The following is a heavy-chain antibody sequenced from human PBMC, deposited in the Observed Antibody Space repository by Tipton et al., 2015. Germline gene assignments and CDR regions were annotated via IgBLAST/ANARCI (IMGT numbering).Heavy chain of an antibody. CDR1: GFTFGDYY. V-gene: IGHV3-11*01. CDR3: ARAWSDTTFDY. CDR2: ISITGSSI. J-gene: IGHJ4*02. Sequence: SLRLSCAASGFTFGDYYMTWIRQAPGKGLEWISYISITGSSIYYTDSVKGRFTISRDNAKNSLSLQMNSLTAEDTALYYCARAWSDTTFDYWGQGTLVTVSS. D-gene: IGHD5-18*01.